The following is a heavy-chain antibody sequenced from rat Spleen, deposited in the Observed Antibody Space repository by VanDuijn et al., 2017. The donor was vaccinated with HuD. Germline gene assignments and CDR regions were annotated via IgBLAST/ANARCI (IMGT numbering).Heavy chain of an antibody. CDR3: ARQVNWARWFPY. V-gene: IGHV5-25*01. D-gene: IGHD4-6*01. Sequence: EVELVESGGGLVQPGRSLKLSCAASGITFTNYDMAWVRQAPTKGLEWVASINPSGGSTYYRDSVKGRFTVSRDNAKSTLYLQMDSLRSEDTATYYCARQVNWARWFPYWGQGTLVTVSS. CDR1: GITFTNYD. J-gene: IGHJ3*01. CDR2: INPSGGST.